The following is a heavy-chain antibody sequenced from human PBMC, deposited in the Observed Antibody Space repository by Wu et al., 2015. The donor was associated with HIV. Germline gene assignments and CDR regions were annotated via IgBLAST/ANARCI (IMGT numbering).Heavy chain of an antibody. J-gene: IGHJ4*02. CDR3: ASPVGSGYEWGY. Sequence: QVQLQESGPGLVKPSETLSLTCAVSGYSISSGYYWGWIRQPPGKGLEWIGSIYHSGSTYYNPSLKSRVTISVDTSKNQFSLKLSSVTAADTAVYYCASPVGSGYEWGYWGQGTLVTVSS. V-gene: IGHV4-38-2*01. CDR1: GYSISSGYY. D-gene: IGHD3-22*01. CDR2: IYHSGST.